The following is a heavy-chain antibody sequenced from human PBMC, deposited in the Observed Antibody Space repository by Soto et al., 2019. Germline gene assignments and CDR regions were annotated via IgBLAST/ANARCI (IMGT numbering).Heavy chain of an antibody. CDR3: AGGELMGVDAIDWFDP. CDR1: GFTLSSYA. CDR2: ISYDGGNQ. D-gene: IGHD3-16*01. J-gene: IGHJ5*02. V-gene: IGHV3-30-3*01. Sequence: QVQLVESGGGVVQPGGSLRLSCVGSGFTLSSYAVNWVRQGPGKGLEWVALISYDGGNQYYADSVKGRFTVSRDNSKNTVHLQMDSVRDEDTAVYYCAGGELMGVDAIDWFDPWGQGAMVTVSS.